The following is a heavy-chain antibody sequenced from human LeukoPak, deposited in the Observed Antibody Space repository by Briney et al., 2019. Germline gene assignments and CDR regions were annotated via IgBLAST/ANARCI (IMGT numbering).Heavy chain of an antibody. CDR3: ARGLRRDGYFYYYYGMDV. D-gene: IGHD5-24*01. V-gene: IGHV4-34*01. CDR2: INHSGST. CDR1: GGSFSAYY. Sequence: SETLSLTCAVYGGSFSAYYWSWIRQPPGKGLEWIGEINHSGSTNYNPSLKSRVTISVDTSKNQFSLKLSSVTAADTAVYYCARGLRRDGYFYYYYGMDVWGQGTTVTVSS. J-gene: IGHJ6*02.